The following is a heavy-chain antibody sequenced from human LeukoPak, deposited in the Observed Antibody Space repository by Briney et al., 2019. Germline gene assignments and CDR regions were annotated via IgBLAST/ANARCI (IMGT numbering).Heavy chain of an antibody. D-gene: IGHD7-27*01. V-gene: IGHV4-39*07. J-gene: IGHJ4*02. CDR2: IFYSGST. CDR3: ASRKLGNDY. Sequence: SSETLSLTCTVSGVSISTSNYYWGWLRQPPRKGLEWIGNIFYSGSTYYSPSLRSRVTISLDTSKNQFSLNLSSVTAADTAVYYCASRKLGNDYWGQGTLVTVSS. CDR1: GVSISTSNYY.